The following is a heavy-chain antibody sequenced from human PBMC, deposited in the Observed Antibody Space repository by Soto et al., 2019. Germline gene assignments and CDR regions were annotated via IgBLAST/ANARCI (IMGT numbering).Heavy chain of an antibody. Sequence: GGSLRLSCAASGFTFSSFGMHWVRQAPGKGLEWVAVISFDGSNKYYADSVKGRFTISRDNSKNTLSLQMNSLKAEDTAVYYCAKDTSKYSNNWPAYYGLDVWGQGTTVTVSS. CDR2: ISFDGSNK. CDR1: GFTFSSFG. V-gene: IGHV3-30*18. CDR3: AKDTSKYSNNWPAYYGLDV. J-gene: IGHJ6*02. D-gene: IGHD1-1*01.